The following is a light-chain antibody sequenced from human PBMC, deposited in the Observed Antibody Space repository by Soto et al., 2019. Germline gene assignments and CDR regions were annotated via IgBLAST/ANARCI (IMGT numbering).Light chain of an antibody. V-gene: IGLV4-69*01. J-gene: IGLJ2*01. CDR2: LNSDGSH. CDR3: QTWVTGIQV. CDR1: SGHSSYA. Sequence: QPVLTQSPSASASLGASVKLTCTLSSGHSSYAIAWHQQRPEKGPRYLMKLNSDGSHSKGDGIPDRFSGSSSGAERYLTISSLQSEDEADYYCQTWVTGIQVXXGGTKLTVL.